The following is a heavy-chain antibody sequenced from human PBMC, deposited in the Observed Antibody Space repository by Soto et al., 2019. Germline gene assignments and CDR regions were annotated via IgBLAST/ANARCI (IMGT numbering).Heavy chain of an antibody. CDR3: ARVGYDILTGYYSNEYYFDY. CDR1: GYSISSGYY. V-gene: IGHV4-38-2*02. J-gene: IGHJ4*02. D-gene: IGHD3-9*01. Sequence: SETLSLTCTVSGYSISSGYYWGWIRQPPGKGLEWIGSIYHSGSTYYNPSLKSRVTISVDTSKNQFSLKLSSVTAADTAVYYCARVGYDILTGYYSNEYYFDYWGQGTLVTVSS. CDR2: IYHSGST.